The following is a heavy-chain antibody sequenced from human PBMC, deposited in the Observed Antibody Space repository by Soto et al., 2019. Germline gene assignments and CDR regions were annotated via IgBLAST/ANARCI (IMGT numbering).Heavy chain of an antibody. V-gene: IGHV4-30-2*01. CDR1: GGSISSGGYS. CDR3: ARDTYYYDSKWFDP. J-gene: IGHJ5*02. CDR2: IYHSGST. D-gene: IGHD3-22*01. Sequence: PSETLSLTCAVSGGSISSGGYSWSWIRQPPGRGLEWIGYIYHSGSTYYNPSLKSRVTISVDRSKNQFSLKLSSVTAADTAVYYCARDTYYYDSKWFDPWGQGTLVTVSS.